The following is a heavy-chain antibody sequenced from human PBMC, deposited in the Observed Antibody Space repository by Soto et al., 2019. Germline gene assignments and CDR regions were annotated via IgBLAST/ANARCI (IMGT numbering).Heavy chain of an antibody. CDR2: FYYTGTT. J-gene: IGHJ4*02. CDR1: GAYLSSGSYY. CDR3: ARISYWVKDY. D-gene: IGHD2-8*02. Sequence: TGEVSGAYLSSGSYYWSCIRQPPGKGLEWIGYFYYTGTTKYNPSLESRVTISADTSKNQFSLNLTSVTAADTAVYYCARISYWVKDYWGQGALVTVSS. V-gene: IGHV4-61*01.